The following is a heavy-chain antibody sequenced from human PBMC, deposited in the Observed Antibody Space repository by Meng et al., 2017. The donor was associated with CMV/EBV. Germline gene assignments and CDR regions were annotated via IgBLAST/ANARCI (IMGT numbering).Heavy chain of an antibody. CDR1: GYTFTGYY. J-gene: IGHJ6*02. D-gene: IGHD2-2*01. CDR2: INPNSGGT. CDR3: ARGNSPEHTEDIVVVPAARAGGYYGMDV. Sequence: ASVKVSCKASGYTFTGYYMHWVRQPPGQGLEWMGWINPNSGGTNYAQKFQGRVTMTRDTSISTAYMELSRLRSDDTAVYYCARGNSPEHTEDIVVVPAARAGGYYGMDVWGQGTTVTVSS. V-gene: IGHV1-2*02.